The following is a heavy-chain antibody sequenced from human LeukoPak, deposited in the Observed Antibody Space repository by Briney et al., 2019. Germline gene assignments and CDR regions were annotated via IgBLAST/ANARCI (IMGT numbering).Heavy chain of an antibody. CDR1: GFTFSDYY. D-gene: IGHD4-17*01. V-gene: IGHV3-11*04. CDR3: ARGHTAVTRHFDF. Sequence: GGSLRLSCAASGFTFSDYYMSWIRQAPGKGLEWVSYISSSGSTIYYADSVKGRFTISRDDAKNLLYLDMNSLRAEDTAVYYCARGHTAVTRHFDFWGQGTLVTVSS. CDR2: ISSSGSTI. J-gene: IGHJ4*02.